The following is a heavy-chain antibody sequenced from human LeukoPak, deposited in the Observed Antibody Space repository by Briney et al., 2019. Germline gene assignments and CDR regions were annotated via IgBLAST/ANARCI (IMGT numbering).Heavy chain of an antibody. J-gene: IGHJ4*02. D-gene: IGHD3-10*01. CDR2: ISVSGGST. CDR1: GFTFSSYA. Sequence: GGSLRLSCAASGFTFSSYAMSWVRQAPGKGLEWVSSISVSGGSTYYADSVKGRFTISRDNAKNTLYLQMNSLRAEDTAVYYCAKDGLWFGESQYYFDYWGQGTLVTVAS. V-gene: IGHV3-23*01. CDR3: AKDGLWFGESQYYFDY.